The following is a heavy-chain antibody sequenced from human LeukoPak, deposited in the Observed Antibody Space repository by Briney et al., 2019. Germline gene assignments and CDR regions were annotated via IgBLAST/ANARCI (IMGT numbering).Heavy chain of an antibody. V-gene: IGHV3-30-3*01. CDR2: ISYDGSNK. CDR1: GFTFSSYA. Sequence: PGGSLRLSCAASGFTFSSYAMHWVRQAPGKGLEWVAVISYDGSNKYYADSVKGRFTISRDNAKNSLYLQMNSLRAEDTAVYYCAREAELLYYYYGMDVWGQGTTVTVSS. J-gene: IGHJ6*02. CDR3: AREAELLYYYYGMDV. D-gene: IGHD1-26*01.